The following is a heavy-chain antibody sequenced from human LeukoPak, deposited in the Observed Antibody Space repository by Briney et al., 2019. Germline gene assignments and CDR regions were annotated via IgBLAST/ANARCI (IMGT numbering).Heavy chain of an antibody. Sequence: SVKVSCKASGGTFSSYAIGWVRQAPGQGLEWMGRIIPILGIANYAQKFQGRVTITADKSTSTAYMELSSLRSEDTAVYYCARDSLDSTNFDYWGQGTLVTVSS. CDR1: GGTFSSYA. D-gene: IGHD2-2*01. CDR3: ARDSLDSTNFDY. V-gene: IGHV1-69*04. CDR2: IIPILGIA. J-gene: IGHJ4*02.